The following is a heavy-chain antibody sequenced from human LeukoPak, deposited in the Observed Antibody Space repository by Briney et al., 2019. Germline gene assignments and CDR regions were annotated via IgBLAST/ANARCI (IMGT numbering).Heavy chain of an antibody. CDR3: ARDAVHYYDSSGYSPHAFDI. D-gene: IGHD3-22*01. Sequence: GGSLRLSCAASRFTFSSYSMNWVRQAPGKGLEWVSSISSSSSYIYYADSVKGRFTISRDNAKNSLYLQMNSLRAEDTAVYYCARDAVHYYDSSGYSPHAFDIWGQGAMVTVSS. CDR2: ISSSSSYI. CDR1: RFTFSSYS. V-gene: IGHV3-21*01. J-gene: IGHJ3*02.